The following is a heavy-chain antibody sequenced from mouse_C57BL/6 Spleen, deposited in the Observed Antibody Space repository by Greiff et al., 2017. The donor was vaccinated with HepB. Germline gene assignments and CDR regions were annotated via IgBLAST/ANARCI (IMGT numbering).Heavy chain of an antibody. D-gene: IGHD1-1*01. CDR1: GFTFSDYG. V-gene: IGHV5-17*01. CDR2: ISSGSSTI. J-gene: IGHJ1*03. Sequence: EVQRVESGGGLVKPGGSLKLSCAASGFTFSDYGMHWVRQAPEKGLEWVAYISSGSSTIYYADTVKGRFTISRDNAKNTLFLQMTSLRSEDTAMYYCAIYYGSPWYFDVWGTGTTVTVSS. CDR3: AIYYGSPWYFDV.